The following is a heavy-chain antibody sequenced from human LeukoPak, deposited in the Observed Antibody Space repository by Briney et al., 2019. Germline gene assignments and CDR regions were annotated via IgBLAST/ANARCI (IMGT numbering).Heavy chain of an antibody. Sequence: SETLSLTCTVSGGSISSYYWSWIRQPAGKGLEWIGRIYTSGSTNHNPSLKSRVTMSVDTSKNQFSLKLSSVTAADTAVYYCARGGSSYLSTDFDYWGQGTLVTVSS. CDR2: IYTSGST. CDR1: GGSISSYY. CDR3: ARGGSSYLSTDFDY. V-gene: IGHV4-4*07. J-gene: IGHJ4*02. D-gene: IGHD1-26*01.